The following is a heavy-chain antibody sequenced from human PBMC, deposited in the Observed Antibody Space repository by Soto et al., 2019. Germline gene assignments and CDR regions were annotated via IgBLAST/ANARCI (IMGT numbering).Heavy chain of an antibody. CDR2: INPSGGST. CDR3: ARQVGATPFDC. J-gene: IGHJ4*02. D-gene: IGHD1-26*01. V-gene: IGHV1-46*01. CDR1: GYTFTSYY. Sequence: QVQLVQSGAEVKKPGASVKVSCKASGYTFTSYYMHWVRQAPRQGLEWMGIINPSGGSTSYAQKFEGRVTMTRDTSTSTVYMELSSLRSEDTAVYYCARQVGATPFDCWGQGTLVTVSS.